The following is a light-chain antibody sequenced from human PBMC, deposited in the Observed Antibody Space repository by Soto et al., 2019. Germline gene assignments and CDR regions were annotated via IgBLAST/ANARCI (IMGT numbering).Light chain of an antibody. CDR3: QQYNYWPKT. V-gene: IGKV3-15*01. CDR1: QNIRSN. CDR2: GAT. Sequence: EIVMTQSPATLSVSPGERATLSCRASQNIRSNLAWYQQARGQAPRLLIYGATTRATGIPARFSGSGSGTEFTLTISSLQSEDFAVYYCQQYNYWPKTFGQGTEVEI. J-gene: IGKJ1*01.